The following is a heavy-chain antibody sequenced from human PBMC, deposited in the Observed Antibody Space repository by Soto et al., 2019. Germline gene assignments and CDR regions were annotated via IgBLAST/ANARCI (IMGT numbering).Heavy chain of an antibody. Sequence: SQTLSLPCVCSGDTVSSNSVACNGVRQSPSRGLEWLGRTYYRSRWYSDYAVSVRSRIDINADTSKNQVSLQLNSVTPEDTAVYYCARSEEDSDYYYYGMDVWGQGTTVTVSS. D-gene: IGHD2-15*01. CDR2: TYYRSRWYS. V-gene: IGHV6-1*01. J-gene: IGHJ6*02. CDR3: ARSEEDSDYYYYGMDV. CDR1: GDTVSSNSVA.